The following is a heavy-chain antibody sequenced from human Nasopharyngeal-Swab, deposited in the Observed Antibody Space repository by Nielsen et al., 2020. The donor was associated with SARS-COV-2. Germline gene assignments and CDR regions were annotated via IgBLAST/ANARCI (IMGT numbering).Heavy chain of an antibody. V-gene: IGHV3-74*01. CDR2: ISIDGSST. CDR3: AKRDCSNAVCRYYFDY. J-gene: IGHJ4*02. Sequence: GSLRLSCAASGFTFSSYWMHWVRQAPGKGLAWVSRISIDGSSTSYADSVKGRFTISRDNAKNTLYLQMNSLRAEDTAVYYCAKRDCSNAVCRYYFDYWGQGTLVTVSS. D-gene: IGHD2-8*01. CDR1: GFTFSSYW.